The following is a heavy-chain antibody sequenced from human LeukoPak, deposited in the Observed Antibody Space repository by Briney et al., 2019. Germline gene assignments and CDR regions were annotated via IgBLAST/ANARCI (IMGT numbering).Heavy chain of an antibody. J-gene: IGHJ4*02. Sequence: PSETLSLTCAVYGGSFSGYYWSWIRQPPGKGLEWIGEINHSGSTNYNPSLKSRVTISVDTSKNQFSLKLSSVTAADTAVYYCARSSPLYCSSTSCPTSPVVDYWGQGTLVTVSS. V-gene: IGHV4-34*01. CDR1: GGSFSGYY. D-gene: IGHD2-2*01. CDR3: ARSSPLYCSSTSCPTSPVVDY. CDR2: INHSGST.